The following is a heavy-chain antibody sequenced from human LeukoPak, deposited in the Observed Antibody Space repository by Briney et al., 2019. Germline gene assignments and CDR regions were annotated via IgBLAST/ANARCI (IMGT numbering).Heavy chain of an antibody. CDR1: GFTFSDYY. CDR3: TVGSYYYDSSGYYAELNDY. Sequence: PGGSLRLSCAASGFTFSDYYMSWIRQAPGKGLEWVSYISSSGSTIYYADSVKGRFTISRDNAKNSLYLQMNSLRAEDAAVYYCTVGSYYYDSSGYYAELNDYWGQGTLVTVFS. J-gene: IGHJ4*02. CDR2: ISSSGSTI. V-gene: IGHV3-11*04. D-gene: IGHD3-22*01.